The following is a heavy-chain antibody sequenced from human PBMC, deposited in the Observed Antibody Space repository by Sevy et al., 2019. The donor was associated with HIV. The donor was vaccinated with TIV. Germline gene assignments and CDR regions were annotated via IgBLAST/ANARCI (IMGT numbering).Heavy chain of an antibody. Sequence: ASVKVSCKASGYTFTSYGISWVRQAPGQGLEWMGWISAYNGNTNYAQKLQGRVTMTTDTSTSTAYMELMSLRSDDTAVYYCARGPPTLTGYYSHKYYYYYMDVWGKGTTVTVSS. CDR1: GYTFTSYG. CDR2: ISAYNGNT. J-gene: IGHJ6*03. V-gene: IGHV1-18*04. D-gene: IGHD3-9*01. CDR3: ARGPPTLTGYYSHKYYYYYMDV.